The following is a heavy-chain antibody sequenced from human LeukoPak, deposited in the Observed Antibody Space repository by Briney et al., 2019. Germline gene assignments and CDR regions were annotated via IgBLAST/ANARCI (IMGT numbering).Heavy chain of an antibody. D-gene: IGHD2-15*01. J-gene: IGHJ4*02. CDR1: RGSITSGGSY. CDR2: IYHTGSS. CDR3: ARDRCRGLDCCGFHY. Sequence: SQTLSLTCTVSRGSITSGGSYWNSIRQHPGKGLECIGYIYHTGSSYYNPSLKSRVTMSVDTSKNQFSLDLSSVTAADTAVYYCARDRCRGLDCCGFHYWGQGSLVTVCS. V-gene: IGHV4-31*03.